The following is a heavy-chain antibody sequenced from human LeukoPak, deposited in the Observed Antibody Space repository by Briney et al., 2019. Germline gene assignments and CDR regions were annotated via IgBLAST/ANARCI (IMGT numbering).Heavy chain of an antibody. D-gene: IGHD3-9*01. CDR1: GFTFSNYA. J-gene: IGHJ4*02. CDR2: IVGSGGST. Sequence: GGSLRLSCAASGFTFSNYAMSWVRQAPGKGLEWVSAIVGSGGSTYYADSVKGRFTISRDNPKSTLYLQMNSLRAEDTAVYYCANWGDYDILTGYYDSDYWGQGTLVTVSS. V-gene: IGHV3-23*01. CDR3: ANWGDYDILTGYYDSDY.